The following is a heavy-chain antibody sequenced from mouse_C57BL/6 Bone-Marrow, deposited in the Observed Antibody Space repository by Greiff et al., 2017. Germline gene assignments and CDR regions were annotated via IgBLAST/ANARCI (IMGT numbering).Heavy chain of an antibody. D-gene: IGHD3-1*01. V-gene: IGHV1-54*01. CDR3: ARSGHSDY. Sequence: VQLQQSGAELVRPGTSVKVSCKASGYAFTNYLIEWVKQRPGQGLEWIGVINPGSGGTNYNEKFKAKATLTADKSSSTAYMQLSSLTSEDSAVYFCARSGHSDYWGQGTTLTVSS. CDR2: INPGSGGT. J-gene: IGHJ2*01. CDR1: GYAFTNYL.